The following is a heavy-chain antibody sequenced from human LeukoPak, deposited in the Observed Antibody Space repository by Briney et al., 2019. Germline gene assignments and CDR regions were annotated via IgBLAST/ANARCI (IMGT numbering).Heavy chain of an antibody. V-gene: IGHV1-18*01. D-gene: IGHD3-3*01. CDR1: GYSFTSFG. J-gene: IGHJ4*02. CDR3: TRDLGNYDSWSGYSIFFDY. CDR2: ISAYNGKS. Sequence: ASVKVSCKASGYSFTSFGISWVRQAPGQGPEWMGWISAYNGKSNYVQKFQDRVTMTADTSTSTAYMELRSRRSDDTAVYYCTRDLGNYDSWSGYSIFFDYWGQGTLVTVSS.